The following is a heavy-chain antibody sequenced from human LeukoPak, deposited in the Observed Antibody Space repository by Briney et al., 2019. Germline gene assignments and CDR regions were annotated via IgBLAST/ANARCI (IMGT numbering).Heavy chain of an antibody. D-gene: IGHD3-10*01. Sequence: GSLRLSCAASGFTFSSYAMHWVRQAPGKGLEWVAVISYDGSNKYYADSVKGRFTISRDNSKNTLYLQMNSLRAEDTAVYYCAKDVAYGSGIYYFDYWGQGTLVTVSS. CDR3: AKDVAYGSGIYYFDY. CDR1: GFTFSSYA. CDR2: ISYDGSNK. J-gene: IGHJ4*02. V-gene: IGHV3-30*04.